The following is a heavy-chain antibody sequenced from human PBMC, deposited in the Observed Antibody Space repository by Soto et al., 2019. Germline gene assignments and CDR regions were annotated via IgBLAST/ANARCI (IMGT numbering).Heavy chain of an antibody. CDR3: ARESEDLTSNFDY. J-gene: IGHJ4*02. CDR1: GFTFSSYG. CDR2: ISSTTNYI. Sequence: GGSLRLSCAASGFTFSSYGMHWVRQAPGKGLERVSSISSTTNYIYYADSMKGRFTVSRDNAKNSVYLDMNSLSAEDTAVYYCARESEDLTSNFDYWGQGTLVTVS. V-gene: IGHV3-21*01.